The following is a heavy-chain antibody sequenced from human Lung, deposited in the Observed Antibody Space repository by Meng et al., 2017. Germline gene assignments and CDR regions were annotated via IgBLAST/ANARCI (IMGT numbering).Heavy chain of an antibody. D-gene: IGHD5-18*01. CDR3: ASGYGLPS. Sequence: QVQLQQSGPGRVKPSQTCALTCAISGDSVSANSAAWNWIRQSPSRGLEWLGRTYYRSKWYNDYAVSVKSRIIITPDTSKNQFSLQLNSVTPEDTAVYFCASGYGLPSWGQGTLVTVSS. CDR1: GDSVSANSAA. V-gene: IGHV6-1*01. J-gene: IGHJ5*02. CDR2: TYYRSKWYN.